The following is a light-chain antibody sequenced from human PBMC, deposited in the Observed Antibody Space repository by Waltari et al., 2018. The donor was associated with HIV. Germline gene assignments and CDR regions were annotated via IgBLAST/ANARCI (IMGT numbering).Light chain of an antibody. CDR2: ADS. CDR3: QVWDSRSDHPV. J-gene: IGLJ3*02. CDR1: NIGSNT. V-gene: IGLV3-21*02. Sequence: SYVLTQPPSVSVAPGQTARITCGGNNIGSNTVHWYQQSPGQAPVLVVHADSDRPSGIPERVSGSNSGNTATLTISRVEAGDEADYYGQVWDSRSDHPVLGGGTRLTVL.